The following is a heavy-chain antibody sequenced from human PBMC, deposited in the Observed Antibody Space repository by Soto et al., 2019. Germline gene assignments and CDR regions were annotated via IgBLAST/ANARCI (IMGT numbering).Heavy chain of an antibody. CDR3: ARGYQLLYVYYYYYMDV. V-gene: IGHV3-66*01. CDR1: GFTISSNY. CDR2: IFSGGST. D-gene: IGHD2-2*02. Sequence: GGSLRLSCAASGFTISSNYMSWVRQAPGKGLEWVSVIFSGGSTNYAESVKGRLPISRDNSKNTLYLQMNSLRAEDTAVYYCARGYQLLYVYYYYYMDVWGKGTTVTVSS. J-gene: IGHJ6*03.